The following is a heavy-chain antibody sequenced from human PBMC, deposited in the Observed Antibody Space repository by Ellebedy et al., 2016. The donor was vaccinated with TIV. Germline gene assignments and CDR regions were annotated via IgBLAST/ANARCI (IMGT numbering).Heavy chain of an antibody. CDR3: ARGDLYYDSSGYQRGSFDY. CDR1: GGTFSSYA. Sequence: ASVKVSCKASGGTFSSYAISWVRQAPGQGLEWMGRIIPILGIANYAQKFQGRVTITADKSTSTAYMELSSLRSEDTAVYYCARGDLYYDSSGYQRGSFDYWGQGTLVTVSS. J-gene: IGHJ4*02. CDR2: IIPILGIA. D-gene: IGHD3-22*01. V-gene: IGHV1-69*04.